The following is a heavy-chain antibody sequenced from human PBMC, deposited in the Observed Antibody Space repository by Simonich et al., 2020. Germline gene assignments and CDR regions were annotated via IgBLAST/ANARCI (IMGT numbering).Heavy chain of an antibody. V-gene: IGHV3-30*18. CDR1: GFTFSSYG. CDR3: AKDKGAAASDYFDY. CDR2: IWYDGSNK. J-gene: IGHJ4*02. D-gene: IGHD6-13*01. Sequence: GGGVVQPGRYLRLSCAASGFTFSSYGMHWVRQAPGKGLEWVAVIWYDGSNKYYADSVKGRFTISRDNSKNTLYLQMNSLRAEDTAMYYCAKDKGAAASDYFDYWGQGTLVTVSS.